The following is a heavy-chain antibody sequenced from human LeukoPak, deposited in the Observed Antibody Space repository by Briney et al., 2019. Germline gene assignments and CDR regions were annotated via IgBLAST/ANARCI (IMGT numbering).Heavy chain of an antibody. V-gene: IGHV3-11*04. CDR1: RFTFSDYY. J-gene: IGHJ6*03. CDR2: ISSSGSTM. Sequence: GGSLRLSCAASRFTFSDYYMSWIRQAPGKGLEWVSYISSSGSTMYYADSVNGRFTISRDNAKNSLYLQMNSLRAEGTAVYYCARGLQTDGYYYYYYMDVWGKGTTVTVSS. CDR3: ARGLQTDGYYYYYYMDV. D-gene: IGHD5-24*01.